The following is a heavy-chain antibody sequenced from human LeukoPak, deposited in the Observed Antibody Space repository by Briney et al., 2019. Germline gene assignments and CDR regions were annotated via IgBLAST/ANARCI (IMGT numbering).Heavy chain of an antibody. V-gene: IGHV5-51*01. Sequence: GESLKISCKGSGYSFSNYWIGWVRQMPGKGLEWMGIIYPGDSDTRYSPSFQGQVTISADKSISTAYLQWSSLKASDTAMYYCARSRYEMATTKTTFDYWGQGTLVTVSS. J-gene: IGHJ4*02. D-gene: IGHD5-24*01. CDR2: IYPGDSDT. CDR3: ARSRYEMATTKTTFDY. CDR1: GYSFSNYW.